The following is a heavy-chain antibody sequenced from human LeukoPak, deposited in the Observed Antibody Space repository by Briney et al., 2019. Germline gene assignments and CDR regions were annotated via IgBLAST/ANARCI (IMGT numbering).Heavy chain of an antibody. CDR1: GFTFSSYW. D-gene: IGHD3-22*01. CDR2: IKQDGSEK. V-gene: IGHV3-7*01. J-gene: IGHJ4*02. Sequence: GGSLRLSCAASGFTFSSYWMSWVRQAPGKGLEWVANIKQDGSEKYYVDSVKGRFTISRDNSKNTLYLQMNSLRAEDTAVYYCAKGITYYYDSRQDYWGQGTLVTVSS. CDR3: AKGITYYYDSRQDY.